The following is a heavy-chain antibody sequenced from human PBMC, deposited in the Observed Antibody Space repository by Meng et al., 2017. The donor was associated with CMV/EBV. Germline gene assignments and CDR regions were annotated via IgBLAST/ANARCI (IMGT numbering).Heavy chain of an antibody. CDR3: ARASYDFWSGYYSLYFDY. CDR1: GGSISSYY. Sequence: SETLSLTCTVSGGSISSYYWSWIRQPPGKGLEWIGYIYYSGSTNYNPSLKSRVTISVDTSKNQFSLKLSSVTAADTAVYYCARASYDFWSGYYSLYFDYWGQGTLVTV. D-gene: IGHD3-3*01. V-gene: IGHV4-59*01. CDR2: IYYSGST. J-gene: IGHJ4*02.